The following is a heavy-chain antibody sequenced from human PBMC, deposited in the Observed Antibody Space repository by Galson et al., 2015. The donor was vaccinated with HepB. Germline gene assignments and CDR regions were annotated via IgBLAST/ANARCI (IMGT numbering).Heavy chain of an antibody. J-gene: IGHJ6*02. CDR3: ARDREPWVGYYYAMDV. Sequence: SVKVSCKASEYTFKTYPLHWVRQAPGQRLEWLGWINGANGNTKYSEKLQGRVTNTRDTSASTAYMELSSLQSEDTAVYYCARDREPWVGYYYAMDVWGQGTTVIVSS. CDR1: EYTFKTYP. CDR2: INGANGNT. D-gene: IGHD1-26*01. V-gene: IGHV1-3*01.